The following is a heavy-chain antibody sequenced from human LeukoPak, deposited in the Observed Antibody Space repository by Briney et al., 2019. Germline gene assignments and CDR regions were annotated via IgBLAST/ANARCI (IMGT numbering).Heavy chain of an antibody. CDR3: ARDLGYCSGTSCYRGAFDI. D-gene: IGHD2-2*02. CDR1: GYTFTGYY. V-gene: IGHV1-2*02. Sequence: ASVKVSCKASGYTFTGYYMHWVRQAPAQGLEWMGWINPNSGGTNYAQKFQGRVTMTRDTSISTAYMELSRLRSDDTAVYYCARDLGYCSGTSCYRGAFDIWGQGTMVTVSS. CDR2: INPNSGGT. J-gene: IGHJ3*02.